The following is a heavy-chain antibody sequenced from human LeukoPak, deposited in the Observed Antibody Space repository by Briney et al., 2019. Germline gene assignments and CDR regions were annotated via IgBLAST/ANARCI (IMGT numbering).Heavy chain of an antibody. CDR1: GFTFSGSA. CDR2: IRSKANSYAT. Sequence: GGSLRLSCAASGFTFSGSAMHWVRQASGKGLEWVGRIRSKANSYATAYAASVKGRSTISRDDSKNTAYLQMNSLKTEDTAVYYCTRLASYYYGSGSYPRDVWGKGTTVTVSS. J-gene: IGHJ6*04. CDR3: TRLASYYYGSGSYPRDV. D-gene: IGHD3-10*01. V-gene: IGHV3-73*01.